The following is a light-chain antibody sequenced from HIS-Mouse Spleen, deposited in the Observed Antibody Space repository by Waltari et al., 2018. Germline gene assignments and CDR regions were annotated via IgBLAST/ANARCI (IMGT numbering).Light chain of an antibody. CDR3: AAWDDSLNCWV. Sequence: QSVLTQPPSASGTPGQRVTISCSGSSSNIGSNTVNWYQQLPGTAPKLLIYSNDQRPSGVPDRVSGSKSGTSASLAISGLQSEDEADYYCAAWDDSLNCWVFGGGTKLTVL. CDR2: SND. J-gene: IGLJ3*02. V-gene: IGLV1-44*01. CDR1: SSNIGSNT.